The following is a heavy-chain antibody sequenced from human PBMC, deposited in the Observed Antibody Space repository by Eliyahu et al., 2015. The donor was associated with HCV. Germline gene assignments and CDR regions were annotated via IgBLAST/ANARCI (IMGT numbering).Heavy chain of an antibody. CDR2: INPNSGGT. CDR1: GYTFTGYY. Sequence: QVQLVQSGAEVKKPGASVKVSCKASGYTFTGYYMHWVRQAPGQGLEWMGWINPNSGGTNYAQKFQGRVTMTRDTSISTAYMELSRLRSDDTAVYYCARDYSSSWNRARYYYGMDVWGQGTTVTVSS. D-gene: IGHD6-13*01. J-gene: IGHJ6*02. CDR3: ARDYSSSWNRARYYYGMDV. V-gene: IGHV1-2*02.